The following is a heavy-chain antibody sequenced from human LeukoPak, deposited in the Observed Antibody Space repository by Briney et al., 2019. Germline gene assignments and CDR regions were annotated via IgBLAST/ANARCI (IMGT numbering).Heavy chain of an antibody. J-gene: IGHJ4*02. D-gene: IGHD1-1*01. CDR1: GYSISSDYY. V-gene: IGHV4-38-2*02. CDR2: VYHSGTT. CDR3: TRELAGTTVED. Sequence: SETLSLTCTVSGYSISSDYYWGWIRQTPGKGLEGSGSVYHSGTTYHNPSLKSRVTMSVDTSKNQFSLTLTSVTAADTALYYCTRELAGTTVEDWGQGTLVTVSS.